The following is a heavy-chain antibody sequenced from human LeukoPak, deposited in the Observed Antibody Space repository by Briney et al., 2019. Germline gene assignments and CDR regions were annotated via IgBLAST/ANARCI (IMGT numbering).Heavy chain of an antibody. V-gene: IGHV3-30-3*01. CDR3: ARRGATTHFDY. CDR2: ISYDGSNK. J-gene: IGHJ4*02. D-gene: IGHD1-26*01. Sequence: GGSLRLSCAASGFTFSSYAMHWVRQAPGKGLEWEAVISYDGSNKYYADSVKGRFTISRDNSKNTLYLQMNSLRAEDTAVYYCARRGATTHFDYWGQGTLVTVSS. CDR1: GFTFSSYA.